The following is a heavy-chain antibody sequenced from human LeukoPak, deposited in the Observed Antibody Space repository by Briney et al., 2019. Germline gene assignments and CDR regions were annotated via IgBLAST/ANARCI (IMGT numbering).Heavy chain of an antibody. CDR3: ARARYSSSWYPPFNYYYYYMDV. D-gene: IGHD6-13*01. J-gene: IGHJ6*03. CDR2: ISGSTGDT. Sequence: ASVKVSCKASGGTFSSYAISWVRQAPGEGPEWMGWISGSTGDTNYAQKLQGRVTMTTDTSTSTAYMELRSLRSDDTAVYYCARARYSSSWYPPFNYYYYYMDVWGKGTTVTISS. CDR1: GGTFSSYA. V-gene: IGHV1-18*01.